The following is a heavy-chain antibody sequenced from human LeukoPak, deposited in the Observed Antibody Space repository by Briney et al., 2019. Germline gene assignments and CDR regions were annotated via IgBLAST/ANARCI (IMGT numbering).Heavy chain of an antibody. CDR2: IIPILGIA. J-gene: IGHJ4*02. Sequence: SVKVSCKASGGTFSSYAISWVQQAPGQGLEWMGRIIPILGIANYAQKFQGRVTITADKSTSTAYMELSSLRSEDTAVYYCARAVYYDFWSGYSQPYYFDYWGQGTLVTVSS. CDR1: GGTFSSYA. V-gene: IGHV1-69*04. CDR3: ARAVYYDFWSGYSQPYYFDY. D-gene: IGHD3-3*01.